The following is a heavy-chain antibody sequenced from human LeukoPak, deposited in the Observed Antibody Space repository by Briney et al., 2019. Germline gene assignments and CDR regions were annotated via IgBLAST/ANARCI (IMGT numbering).Heavy chain of an antibody. J-gene: IGHJ6*02. CDR2: IYHTGRT. Sequence: PSQTLSLTCAVSGGSIIVAAYSWSWIRQPPGKGLEWVGYIYHTGRTYSNPSLKSRVTVSVDRSKNQFSLKLSSVTAADTAVYYCARDRYNWNDGDYYGMDVWGQGTTVTVSS. CDR1: GGSIIVAAYS. CDR3: ARDRYNWNDGDYYGMDV. D-gene: IGHD1-1*01. V-gene: IGHV4-30-2*01.